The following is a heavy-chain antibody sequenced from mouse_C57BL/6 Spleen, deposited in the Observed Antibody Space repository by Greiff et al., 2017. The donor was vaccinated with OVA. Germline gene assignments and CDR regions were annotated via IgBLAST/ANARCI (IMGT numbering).Heavy chain of an antibody. CDR2: INPSTGGT. CDR3: ARKYYGSSGDYFDY. J-gene: IGHJ2*01. V-gene: IGHV1-42*01. Sequence: VQLQQSGPELVKPGASVRISCKASGYSFTGYYMNWVKQSPEKSLEWIGEINPSTGGTTYNQKFKAKATLTVDKSSSTAYMQLKSLTSEDSAVYYCARKYYGSSGDYFDYWGQGTTLTVSS. CDR1: GYSFTGYY. D-gene: IGHD1-1*01.